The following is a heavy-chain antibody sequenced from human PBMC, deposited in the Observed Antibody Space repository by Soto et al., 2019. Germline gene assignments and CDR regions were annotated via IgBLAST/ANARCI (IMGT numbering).Heavy chain of an antibody. CDR1: GFSFSSYD. Sequence: QVQLVESGGGVVQPGRSLRLSCVGSGFSFSSYDMNWVRQAPGTGLEWVALMSYDGSKKYYGDSVRGRVTISRDNSKNTLYLQMDHLRPEDTAIYYCAKDLKPGSRWSLGEVEHCLDVWGMGTTVSVSS. J-gene: IGHJ6*04. CDR2: MSYDGSKK. V-gene: IGHV3-30*18. D-gene: IGHD3-16*01. CDR3: AKDLKPGSRWSLGEVEHCLDV.